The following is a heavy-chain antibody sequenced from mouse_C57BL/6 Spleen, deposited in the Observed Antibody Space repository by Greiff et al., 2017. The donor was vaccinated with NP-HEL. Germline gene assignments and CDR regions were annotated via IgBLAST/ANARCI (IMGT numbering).Heavy chain of an antibody. V-gene: IGHV1-81*01. CDR2: IYPRSGNT. CDR3: ARLPYDYEGAMDY. J-gene: IGHJ4*01. CDR1: GYTFTSYG. Sequence: VQLQESGAELARPGASVKLSCKASGYTFTSYGISWVKQRTGQGLEWIGEIYPRSGNTYYNEKFKGKATLTADKSSSTAYMELRSLTSEDSAVYFCARLPYDYEGAMDYWGQGTSVTVSS. D-gene: IGHD2-4*01.